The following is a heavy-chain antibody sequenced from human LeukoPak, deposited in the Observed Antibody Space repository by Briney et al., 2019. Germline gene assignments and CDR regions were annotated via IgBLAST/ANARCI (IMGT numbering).Heavy chain of an antibody. J-gene: IGHJ4*02. CDR1: GYTFSRYG. CDR3: ARGHATEYFYGSGSPHFDY. CDR2: VSAYNSNT. Sequence: ASVKVSCKASGYTFSRYGINWVRQAPGQGLEWMGWVSAYNSNTNYAQNLQGRVTMTTDTSTSTAYMELRSLRSDDTAVYYCARGHATEYFYGSGSPHFDYWGQGTLVTVSS. V-gene: IGHV1-18*01. D-gene: IGHD3-10*01.